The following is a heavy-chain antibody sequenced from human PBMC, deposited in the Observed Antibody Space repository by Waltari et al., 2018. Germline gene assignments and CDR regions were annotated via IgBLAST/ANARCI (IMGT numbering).Heavy chain of an antibody. CDR2: TNPNSGGT. CDR3: ARVLGFLEWSDLDY. D-gene: IGHD3-3*01. V-gene: IGHV1-2*02. CDR1: GYTFTGYY. J-gene: IGHJ4*02. Sequence: QVQLVQSGAEVKKPGASVKVSCKASGYTFTGYYMHWVRQAPGQGLEWRGWTNPNSGGTNDAQKFQGRVTMTRDTSISTAYMELSRLRSDDTAVYYCARVLGFLEWSDLDYWGQGTLVTVSS.